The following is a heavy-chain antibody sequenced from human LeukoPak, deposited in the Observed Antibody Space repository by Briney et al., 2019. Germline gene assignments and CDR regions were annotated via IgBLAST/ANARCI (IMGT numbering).Heavy chain of an antibody. J-gene: IGHJ4*02. CDR2: IYPGDSDT. Sequence: GESLKISCKASGYSFIDYWIGWVRQMPGKGLEWMGIIYPGDSDTRYSPSFRGQVTISVEKSITTAYLQWSSLQASDTAMYYCARGDDSTGYPPFDYWGQGTLVSVSS. CDR1: GYSFIDYW. D-gene: IGHD3-22*01. CDR3: ARGDDSTGYPPFDY. V-gene: IGHV5-51*01.